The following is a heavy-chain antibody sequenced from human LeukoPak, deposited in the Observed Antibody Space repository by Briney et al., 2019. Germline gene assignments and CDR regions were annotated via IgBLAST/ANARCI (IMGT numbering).Heavy chain of an antibody. CDR1: GFTFSSYA. CDR3: AKPSGYSYGYSD. Sequence: PGRSLRLSCAASGFTFSSYAMHWVRQAPGKGLEWVAVISYDGSNKYYADSVKGRFTISRDNSKNTLYLQMNSLRAEDTAVYYCAKPSGYSYGYSDWGQGTLVTVSS. V-gene: IGHV3-30-3*02. J-gene: IGHJ4*02. D-gene: IGHD5-18*01. CDR2: ISYDGSNK.